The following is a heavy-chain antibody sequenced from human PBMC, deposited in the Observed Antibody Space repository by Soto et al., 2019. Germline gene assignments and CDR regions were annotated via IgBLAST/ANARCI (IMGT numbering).Heavy chain of an antibody. Sequence: QLHLQESGSGLVKPSQTLSLTCAVSGGSISSGDFSWSWIRQPLGKGLEWVGCIDSSGSTHYRPSLRGRVTVSIDRSKNQISLMLTSVTAADTAVYYCARDSYDRSGGGVNDTFDVWGQGTVVTVSS. D-gene: IGHD3-22*01. CDR3: ARDSYDRSGGGVNDTFDV. V-gene: IGHV4-30-2*01. CDR1: GGSISSGDFS. J-gene: IGHJ3*01. CDR2: IDSSGST.